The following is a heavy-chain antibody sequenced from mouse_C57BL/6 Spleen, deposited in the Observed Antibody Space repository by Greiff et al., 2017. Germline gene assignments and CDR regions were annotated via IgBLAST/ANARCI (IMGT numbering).Heavy chain of an antibody. V-gene: IGHV8-12*01. J-gene: IGHJ2*01. CDR1: GFSLSTSGMG. CDR3: ARDYYSSSNYFDY. Sequence: QVTLKESGPGILQSSQTLSLTCSFSGFSLSTSGMGVSWIRQPSGKGLEWLAHIYWDDDKRYNPSLKSRLTISKDTSRNQVFLKITSVDTADTATYYCARDYYSSSNYFDYWGQGTTLTVSS. D-gene: IGHD1-1*01. CDR2: IYWDDDK.